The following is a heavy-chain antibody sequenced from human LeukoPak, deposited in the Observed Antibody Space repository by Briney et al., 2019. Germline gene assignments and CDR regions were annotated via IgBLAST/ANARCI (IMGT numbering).Heavy chain of an antibody. CDR2: ISSSSSYI. CDR1: GFTFSSYS. J-gene: IGHJ4*02. CDR3: ARDNPDRYCSSTSCYQDY. V-gene: IGHV3-21*01. D-gene: IGHD2-2*01. Sequence: GGSLRLSCAASGFTFSSYSMNWVRQAPGKGLEWVSSISSSSSYIYYADSAKGRFTISRDNAKNSLYLQMNSLRAEDTAVYYCARDNPDRYCSSTSCYQDYWGQGTLVTVSS.